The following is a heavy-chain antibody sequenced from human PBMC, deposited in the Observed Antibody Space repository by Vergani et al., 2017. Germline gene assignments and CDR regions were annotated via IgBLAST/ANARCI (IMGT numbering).Heavy chain of an antibody. J-gene: IGHJ5*02. CDR3: ARDPGSSSWYDWFDP. V-gene: IGHV3-21*05. CDR1: GFTFSSYS. CDR2: ISSSSSYI. D-gene: IGHD6-13*01. Sequence: EVQLVESGGGLVQPGGSLRLSCAASGFTFSSYSMNWVRQAPGKGLEWVSYISSSSSYIYYADSVKGRFTISRDNAKNSLYLQMNSLRAEDTAVYYCARDPGSSSWYDWFDPWGQGTLVTVSS.